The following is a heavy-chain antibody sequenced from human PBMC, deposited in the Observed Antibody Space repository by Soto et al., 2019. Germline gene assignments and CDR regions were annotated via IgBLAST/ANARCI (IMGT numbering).Heavy chain of an antibody. V-gene: IGHV4-4*07. Sequence: PSETLSLTCTVSGGSISSYYWSWIRQPAGKGLEWIGRISTSGKVVSKASLRSRLTMSVDTSKNQFSLRLTSVTAADSAVYYCVRDGTKTLRSWFDHWGQGISVTVLS. CDR3: VRDGTKTLRSWFDH. D-gene: IGHD1-1*01. J-gene: IGHJ5*02. CDR2: ISTSGKV. CDR1: GGSISSYY.